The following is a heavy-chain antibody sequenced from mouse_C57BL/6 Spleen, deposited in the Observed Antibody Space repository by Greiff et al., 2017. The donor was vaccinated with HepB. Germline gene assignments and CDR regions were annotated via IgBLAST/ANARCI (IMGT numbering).Heavy chain of an antibody. Sequence: QVQLQQSGAELVKPGASVKISCKASGYAFSSYWMNWVKQRPGKGLEWIGQIYPGDGDTNYNGKFKGKATLTADKSSSTAYMQLSSLTSEDSAVYFCAREEAYGNYVGYFDYWGQGTTLTVSS. CDR3: AREEAYGNYVGYFDY. V-gene: IGHV1-80*01. J-gene: IGHJ2*01. CDR1: GYAFSSYW. CDR2: IYPGDGDT. D-gene: IGHD2-1*01.